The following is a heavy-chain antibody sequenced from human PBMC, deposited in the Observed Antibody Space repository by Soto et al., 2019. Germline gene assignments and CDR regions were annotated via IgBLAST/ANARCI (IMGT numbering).Heavy chain of an antibody. CDR2: VYYLGST. Sequence: PSETLSLTCSVSGGSMSEYFWSWIRQSPERGLEWIGYVYYLGSTDYNPSLRSRVTISVDTSKRHFSLRLSSVTAADAAIYYCARDGYDGSGSPYPAYWGPGTQVTVSS. V-gene: IGHV4-59*01. CDR3: ARDGYDGSGSPYPAY. CDR1: GGSMSEYF. D-gene: IGHD3-10*01. J-gene: IGHJ4*02.